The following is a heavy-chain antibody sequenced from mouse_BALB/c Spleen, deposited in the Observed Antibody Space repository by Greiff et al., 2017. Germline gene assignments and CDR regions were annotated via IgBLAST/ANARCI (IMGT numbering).Heavy chain of an antibody. D-gene: IGHD2-14*01. CDR3: ARGDRYDGGDAMDY. V-gene: IGHV1-87*01. Sequence: VQLQESGAELARPGASVKLSCKASGYTFTSYWMQWVKQRPGQGLEWIGAIYPGDGDTRYTQKFKGKATLTADKSSSTAYMQLSSLASEDSAVYYCARGDRYDGGDAMDYWGQGTSVTVSS. J-gene: IGHJ4*01. CDR1: GYTFTSYW. CDR2: IYPGDGDT.